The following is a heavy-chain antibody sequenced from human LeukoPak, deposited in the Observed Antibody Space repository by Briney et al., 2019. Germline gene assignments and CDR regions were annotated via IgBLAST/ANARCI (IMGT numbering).Heavy chain of an antibody. CDR1: GGSISSYY. V-gene: IGHV4-59*12. Sequence: SETLSLTCTVSGGSISSYYWSWIRQPPGKGLEWIGYIYYSGSTNYNPSLKSRVTISVDTSKNQFSLKLSSVTAADTAVYYCARGPPYYYGSGSYFYWGQGTLVTVSS. D-gene: IGHD3-10*01. CDR2: IYYSGST. J-gene: IGHJ4*02. CDR3: ARGPPYYYGSGSYFY.